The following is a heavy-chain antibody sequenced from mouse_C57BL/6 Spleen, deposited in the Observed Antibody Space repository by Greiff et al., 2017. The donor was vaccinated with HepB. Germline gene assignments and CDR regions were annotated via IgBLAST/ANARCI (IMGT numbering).Heavy chain of an antibody. J-gene: IGHJ4*01. CDR2: IDPENGDT. Sequence: EVQLQQSGAELVRPGASVKLSCTASGFNIKDDYMHWVKQRPEQGLEWIGWIDPENGDTEYASKFQGKATITADTSSNTAYLQLSSLTSEDTAVYYCTTLRTGNAMDYWGQGTSVTVSS. CDR3: TTLRTGNAMDY. D-gene: IGHD4-1*01. V-gene: IGHV14-4*01. CDR1: GFNIKDDY.